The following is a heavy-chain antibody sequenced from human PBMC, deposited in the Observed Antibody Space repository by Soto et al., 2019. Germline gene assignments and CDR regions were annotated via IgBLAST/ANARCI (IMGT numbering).Heavy chain of an antibody. CDR2: IGTAGDT. V-gene: IGHV3-13*01. J-gene: IGHJ6*03. D-gene: IGHD4-17*01. CDR1: GFTFSSYD. Sequence: PGGSLRLSCAASGFTFSSYDMHWVRQATGKGLEWVSAIGTAGDTYYPGSVKGRFTISRENAKNSLYLQMNSLRAGDTAVYYCARGSYGDPSYYYYYYMDVWGKGTTVTV. CDR3: ARGSYGDPSYYYYYYMDV.